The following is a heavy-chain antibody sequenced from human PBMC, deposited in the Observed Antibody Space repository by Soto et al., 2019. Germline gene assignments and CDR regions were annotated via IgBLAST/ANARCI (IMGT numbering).Heavy chain of an antibody. CDR3: ARGRVVPAASMNYYYYGMDV. CDR2: MNPNSGNT. D-gene: IGHD2-2*01. V-gene: IGHV1-8*01. Sequence: ASVKVSCKASGYTFTSYDINWVRQATGQGLEWMGWMNPNSGNTGYAQKFQGRVAMTRKTSISTAYMELSSLRSEDTAVYYCARGRVVPAASMNYYYYGMDVWGQGTTVTVSS. CDR1: GYTFTSYD. J-gene: IGHJ6*02.